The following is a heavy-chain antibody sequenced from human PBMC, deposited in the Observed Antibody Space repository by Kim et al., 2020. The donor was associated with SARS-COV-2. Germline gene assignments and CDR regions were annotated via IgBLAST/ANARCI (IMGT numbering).Heavy chain of an antibody. J-gene: IGHJ4*01. CDR1: GFTFSSYG. Sequence: GGSLRLSCAASGFTFSSYGMHWVRQAPGKGLEWVAVISYDGSNKYYADSVKGRFTISRDNSKNTLYLQMNSLRAEDTAVYYCAKARPIAVAGPPADYWG. CDR2: ISYDGSNK. D-gene: IGHD6-19*01. CDR3: AKARPIAVAGPPADY. V-gene: IGHV3-30*18.